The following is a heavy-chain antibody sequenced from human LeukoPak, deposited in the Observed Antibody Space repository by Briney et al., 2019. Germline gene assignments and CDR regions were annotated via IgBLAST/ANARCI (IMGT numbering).Heavy chain of an antibody. V-gene: IGHV1-18*01. CDR1: GGTFSSYA. J-gene: IGHJ4*02. CDR2: ISAYNGNT. D-gene: IGHD5-24*01. Sequence: ASVKVSCKASGGTFSSYAISWVRQAPGQGLEWMGWISAYNGNTNYAQKLQGRVTMTTDTSTSTAYMELRSLRSDDTAVYYCARSVEMATIVDYWGQGTLVTVSS. CDR3: ARSVEMATIVDY.